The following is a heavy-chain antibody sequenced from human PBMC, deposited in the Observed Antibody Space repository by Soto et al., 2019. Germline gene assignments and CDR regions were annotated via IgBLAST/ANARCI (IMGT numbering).Heavy chain of an antibody. CDR2: ISGSGGST. J-gene: IGHJ4*02. CDR3: AKVASYDILTGYSDYYFDY. CDR1: GFTFSSYA. V-gene: IGHV3-23*01. Sequence: GGSLRLSCAASGFTFSSYAMSWVRQAPGKGLEWVSAISGSGGSTYYADSVKGRFTISRDNSKNTLYLQMNSLRAEDTAVYYCAKVASYDILTGYSDYYFDYWGQGTLVNVSS. D-gene: IGHD3-9*01.